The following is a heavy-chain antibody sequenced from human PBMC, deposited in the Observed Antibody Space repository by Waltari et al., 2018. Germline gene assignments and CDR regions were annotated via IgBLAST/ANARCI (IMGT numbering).Heavy chain of an antibody. Sequence: QLQLQESGPGLVKPSETLSLTCTVSGGSISSSSYYWGWIRQPPGKGLEWIGSIYYSGSTYYNPALKSLVTISVDTSKNQFSLKLSSVTAADTAVDYCARSLYDYMWGSYRSAPHANYYFDYWGQGTLVTVSS. J-gene: IGHJ4*02. V-gene: IGHV4-39*07. CDR1: GGSISSSSYY. CDR3: ARSLYDYMWGSYRSAPHANYYFDY. CDR2: IYYSGST. D-gene: IGHD3-16*02.